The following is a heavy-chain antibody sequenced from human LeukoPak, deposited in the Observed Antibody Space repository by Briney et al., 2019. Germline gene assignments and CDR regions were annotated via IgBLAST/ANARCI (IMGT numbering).Heavy chain of an antibody. CDR1: GGSISNYY. Sequence: PSETLSLTCTVSGGSISNYYWSWIRQPPGKGLEWIADIQYSGSTNYNPSLKSRVTISIDTSKNQFSLKVSSVTAADTAVYYCARAHSSGWPHMFDPWGQGTLVTVPS. J-gene: IGHJ5*02. CDR2: IQYSGST. D-gene: IGHD6-19*01. CDR3: ARAHSSGWPHMFDP. V-gene: IGHV4-59*01.